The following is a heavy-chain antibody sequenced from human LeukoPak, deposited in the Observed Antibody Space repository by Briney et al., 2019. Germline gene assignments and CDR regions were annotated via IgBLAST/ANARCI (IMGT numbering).Heavy chain of an antibody. V-gene: IGHV3-7*03. CDR1: GFTFSSYW. CDR2: IKQDGSEK. D-gene: IGHD4-11*01. J-gene: IGHJ6*02. CDR3: AREGDYSTDDYYYGMDV. Sequence: GGSLRLSCAASGFTFSSYWMSWVRQAPGKGLEWVANIKQDGSEKYYVDSVKGRFTISRDNAKNSLYLQMNSLRAEDTAVYYCAREGDYSTDDYYYGMDVWGQGTTVTVSS.